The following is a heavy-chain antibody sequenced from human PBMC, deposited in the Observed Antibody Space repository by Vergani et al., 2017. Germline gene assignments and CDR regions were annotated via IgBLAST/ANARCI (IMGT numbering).Heavy chain of an antibody. CDR2: IYYSGST. CDR3: ARAPYYECWSGYYPHYYGMDV. CDR1: GGSISSYY. J-gene: IGHJ6*02. V-gene: IGHV4-59*01. Sequence: QVQLQESGPGLVKPSETLSLTCTVSGGSISSYYWSWIRQPPGKGLEWIGYIYYSGSTNYNPSLKSRVTISVDPSKNPFARKRSSVTAADTAVYYCARAPYYECWSGYYPHYYGMDVWGQGTTVTVS. D-gene: IGHD3-3*01.